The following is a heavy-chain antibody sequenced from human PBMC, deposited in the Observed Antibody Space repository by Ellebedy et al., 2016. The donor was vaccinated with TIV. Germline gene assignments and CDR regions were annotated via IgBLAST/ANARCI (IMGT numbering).Heavy chain of an antibody. CDR2: ISAYNGNT. CDR3: ARAPSYDFWSGQAY. Sequence: ASVKVSXXASGYTFTSYGISWVRQAPGQGLEWMGWISAYNGNTNYAQKLQGRVTMTTDTSTSTAYMELRSLRSDDTAVYYCARAPSYDFWSGQAYWGQGTLVTVSS. D-gene: IGHD3-3*01. J-gene: IGHJ4*02. V-gene: IGHV1-18*04. CDR1: GYTFTSYG.